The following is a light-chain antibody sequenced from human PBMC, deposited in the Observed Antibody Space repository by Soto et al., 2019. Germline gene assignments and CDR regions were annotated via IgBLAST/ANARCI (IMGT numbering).Light chain of an antibody. CDR1: QGISSW. CDR2: AAS. CDR3: QQADSFPLT. J-gene: IGKJ4*01. Sequence: LSHAHFPVPASLAYMVTLTSGASQGISSWLAWYQQKPGKAPKLLIYAASSLESGVPSRFSGSGSGTDFTLTISSLQPEDFATYYCQQADSFPLTFGEGTKVDIK. V-gene: IGKV1-12*01.